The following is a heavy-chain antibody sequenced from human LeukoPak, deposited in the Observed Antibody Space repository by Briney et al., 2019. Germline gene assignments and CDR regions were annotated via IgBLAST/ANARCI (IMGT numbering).Heavy chain of an antibody. CDR2: ISSSGSTI. CDR1: GFTFDDYG. Sequence: GGSLRLSCAASGFTFDDYGMSWVRQAPGKGLEWVSYISSSGSTIYYADSVKGRFTISRDNAKNSLYLQMNSLRAEDTAVYYCAREYYYGSGSYTPWGQGTLVTVSS. V-gene: IGHV3-48*03. D-gene: IGHD3-10*01. CDR3: AREYYYGSGSYTP. J-gene: IGHJ5*02.